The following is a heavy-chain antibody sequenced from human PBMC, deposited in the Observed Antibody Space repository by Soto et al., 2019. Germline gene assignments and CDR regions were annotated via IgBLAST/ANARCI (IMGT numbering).Heavy chain of an antibody. CDR2: IIPIFGTA. V-gene: IGHV1-69*01. Sequence: QVQLVQSGAEVKKPGSSVKVSCKASGGTFSSYAISWVRQAPGQGLEWMGGIIPIFGTANYAQKFQGRVKITADESTSTAYMELSSLRSEDTAVYYCARELRLGELSYDAFDIWGQGTMVTVSS. J-gene: IGHJ3*02. D-gene: IGHD3-16*02. CDR1: GGTFSSYA. CDR3: ARELRLGELSYDAFDI.